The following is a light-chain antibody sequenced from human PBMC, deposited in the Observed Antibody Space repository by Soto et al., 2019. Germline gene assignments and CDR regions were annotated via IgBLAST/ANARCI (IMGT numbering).Light chain of an antibody. CDR1: QSVKSNY. Sequence: EIVLTQSPGTLSLSPGERATLSCRASQSVKSNYLAWYQQKPGQPPRLLIYGASRRATGIPDRCTGSGFGTDFILTISRLGPEDFAVYYCQQYGTSPSWTFGQGTKVDIK. CDR3: QQYGTSPSWT. CDR2: GAS. V-gene: IGKV3-20*01. J-gene: IGKJ1*01.